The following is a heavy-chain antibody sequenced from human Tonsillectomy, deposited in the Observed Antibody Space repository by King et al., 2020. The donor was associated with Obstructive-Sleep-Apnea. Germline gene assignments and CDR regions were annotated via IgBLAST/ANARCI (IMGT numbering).Heavy chain of an antibody. J-gene: IGHJ4*02. CDR2: IDWDDDK. D-gene: IGHD5-18*01. CDR1: GFSLRASGMG. Sequence: VTLKESGPSLVKPTQTLTLTCTFSGFSLRASGMGVSWIRQPPGKALEWLARIDWDDDKDYSTSLKTRLTISKDTSKNQVVLTMTNVDPVDTATYYRARTLWDTTMDPYFDYWGQGTLVTVSS. CDR3: ARTLWDTTMDPYFDY. V-gene: IGHV2-70*11.